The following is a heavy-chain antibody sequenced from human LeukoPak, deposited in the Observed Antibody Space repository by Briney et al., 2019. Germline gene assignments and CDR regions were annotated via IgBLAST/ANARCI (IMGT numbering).Heavy chain of an antibody. J-gene: IGHJ3*02. V-gene: IGHV4-59*01. CDR3: ARAPPLRYSPDAFDI. CDR2: IYYSGST. Sequence: SETLSLTCIVSGGSISSYYWSWIRQPPGKGLEWIGYIYYSGSTNYNPSLKSRVTISVDTSKNQFSLKLSSVTAADTAVYYCARAPPLRYSPDAFDIWGQGTMVTVSS. D-gene: IGHD3-9*01. CDR1: GGSISSYY.